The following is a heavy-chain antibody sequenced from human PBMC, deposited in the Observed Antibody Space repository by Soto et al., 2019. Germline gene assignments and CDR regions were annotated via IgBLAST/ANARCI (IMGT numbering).Heavy chain of an antibody. V-gene: IGHV1-69*13. Sequence: SVKVSCKASGCTFSSYAISWVRQAPGQGLEWMGGIIPIFGTANYAQKFQGRVTITADESTSTAYMELSSLRSEDTAVYYCARDLGRGYSYGYDDAFDIWGQGTMVTVSS. CDR2: IIPIFGTA. CDR3: ARDLGRGYSYGYDDAFDI. CDR1: GCTFSSYA. J-gene: IGHJ3*02. D-gene: IGHD5-18*01.